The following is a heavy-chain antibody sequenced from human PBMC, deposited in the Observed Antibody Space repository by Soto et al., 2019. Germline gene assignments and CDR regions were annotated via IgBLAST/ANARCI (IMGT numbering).Heavy chain of an antibody. CDR3: AKVPIGAHGRGFWYFQD. J-gene: IGHJ1*01. V-gene: IGHV3-23*01. CDR1: GFTFSTHA. Sequence: GGSLRLSCEASGFTFSTHAMSWVRQAPGKGLEWVSIIGSSGGTTYYADSVKGRFTISRDNSDNTLYLQMNSLRVEDTAVYYCAKVPIGAHGRGFWYFQDWGRGTLVTVSS. CDR2: IGSSGGTT. D-gene: IGHD6-13*01.